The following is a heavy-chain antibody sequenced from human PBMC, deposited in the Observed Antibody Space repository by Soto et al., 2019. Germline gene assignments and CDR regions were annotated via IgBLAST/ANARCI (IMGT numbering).Heavy chain of an antibody. CDR2: IIPIFGTE. CDR1: GGTFSSYA. Sequence: QVQLVQSGAEVKKPGSSVRVSCRASGGTFSSYAISWVRQAPGQGLEWMGGIIPIFGTENYAQKFQGRVTITADESTSTAYMELSSLRSEDTAVYYCARDRIAGSKYYYGMDVWGQGTTVTVSS. J-gene: IGHJ6*02. CDR3: ARDRIAGSKYYYGMDV. D-gene: IGHD6-13*01. V-gene: IGHV1-69*01.